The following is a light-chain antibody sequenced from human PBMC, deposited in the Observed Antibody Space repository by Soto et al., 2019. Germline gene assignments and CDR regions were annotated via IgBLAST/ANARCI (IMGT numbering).Light chain of an antibody. V-gene: IGKV3D-20*01. CDR3: QHFGGSLPVT. CDR2: DAS. J-gene: IGKJ5*01. CDR1: QRIDSNY. Sequence: EIVLTQSPATLSLSVGERATLSCGASQRIDSNYVAWYQQKPGLAPRLLIYDASSRASGIPDRFSGSGSGTDFTLTISRLEPEDFAVYYCQHFGGSLPVTFGQGTRLEIK.